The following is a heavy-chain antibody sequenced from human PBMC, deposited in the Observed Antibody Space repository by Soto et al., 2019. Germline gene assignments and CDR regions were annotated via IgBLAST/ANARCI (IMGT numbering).Heavy chain of an antibody. J-gene: IGHJ4*02. CDR1: GGSISSSSYY. CDR3: ARRALGSSGPFDY. Sequence: PSETLSLTCTVSGGSISSSSYYWGWIRQPPGKGLEWIGSIYYSGSTYYNPSLKSRVTISVDTSKNQFSLKLSSVTAADTAVYYCARRALGSSGPFDYWGQGTLVTVS. CDR2: IYYSGST. D-gene: IGHD3-22*01. V-gene: IGHV4-39*01.